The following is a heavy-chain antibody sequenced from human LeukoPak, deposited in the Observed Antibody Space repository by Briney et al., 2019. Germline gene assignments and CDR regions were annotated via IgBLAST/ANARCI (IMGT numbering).Heavy chain of an antibody. J-gene: IGHJ5*02. CDR1: GGTFSSYA. V-gene: IGHV1-69*05. CDR2: IIPIFGTA. CDR3: ARCLLDTAMVNFWFDP. Sequence: GASVKVSCKASGGTFSSYAISWVRQAPGQGLEWMGGIIPIFGTANYAQKFQGRVTITTDESTSTAYMELSSLRSEDTAVYYCARCLLDTAMVNFWFDPWGQGTLVTVSS. D-gene: IGHD5-18*01.